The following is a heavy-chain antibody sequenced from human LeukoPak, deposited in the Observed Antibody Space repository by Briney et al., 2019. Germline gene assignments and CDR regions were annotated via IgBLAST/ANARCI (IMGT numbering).Heavy chain of an antibody. Sequence: SETLSLTCSVSGGSISSTGHYWGWIRQSPEKGLDWIGSIYSNGNTYYNPSVKSRVTMSVDTSKDQFSLKLTSMTAAETAVYYCARSATVTTGYFDYWGQGALVTVSS. V-gene: IGHV4-39*07. CDR3: ARSATVTTGYFDY. CDR2: IYSNGNT. CDR1: GGSISSTGHY. D-gene: IGHD4-17*01. J-gene: IGHJ4*02.